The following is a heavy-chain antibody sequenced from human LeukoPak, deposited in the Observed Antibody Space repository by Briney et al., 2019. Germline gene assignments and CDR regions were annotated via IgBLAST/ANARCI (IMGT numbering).Heavy chain of an antibody. CDR1: RYTFTSYG. D-gene: IGHD2-15*01. CDR2: ISANNGNT. Sequence: ASVKVSCKASRYTFTSYGISWVRQAPGQGLEWMGWISANNGNTNDAQKLQGRVTMTTDTSTSTAYMELRSLRSDDTAVYYCARASYCSGGSCYVEYFQHWGQGTLVTVSS. CDR3: ARASYCSGGSCYVEYFQH. J-gene: IGHJ1*01. V-gene: IGHV1-18*01.